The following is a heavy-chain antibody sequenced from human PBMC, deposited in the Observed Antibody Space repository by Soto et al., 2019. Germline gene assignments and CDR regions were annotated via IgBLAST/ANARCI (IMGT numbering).Heavy chain of an antibody. CDR1: GGTFSSYA. Sequence: ASVKVSCKASGGTFSSYAISWVRQAPGQGLEWMGRIIPIFGTANYAQKFQGRVTITADESTSTAYMELSSLRSEDTAVYYCARDQRTLPGYYYYYYGMDVWGQGTTVTVSS. D-gene: IGHD7-27*01. V-gene: IGHV1-69*13. CDR2: IIPIFGTA. J-gene: IGHJ6*02. CDR3: ARDQRTLPGYYYYYYGMDV.